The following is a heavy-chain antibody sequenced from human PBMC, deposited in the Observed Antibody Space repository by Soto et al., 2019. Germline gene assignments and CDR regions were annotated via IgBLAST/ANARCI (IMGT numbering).Heavy chain of an antibody. J-gene: IGHJ3*02. CDR3: ATGRSGSYYRHARNAFDI. CDR1: GFTFSTYW. Sequence: GGSLRLSCAASGFTFSTYWMIWVRQAPGKGLEWVANINQDGSEKYYVDSVRGRFAISRDNAKNSLYLQMNSLRAEDTAVYYCATGRSGSYYRHARNAFDIWGQGTMVTVSS. D-gene: IGHD1-26*01. V-gene: IGHV3-7*03. CDR2: INQDGSEK.